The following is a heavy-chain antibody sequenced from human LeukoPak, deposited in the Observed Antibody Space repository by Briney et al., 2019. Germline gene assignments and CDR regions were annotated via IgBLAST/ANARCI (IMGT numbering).Heavy chain of an antibody. D-gene: IGHD4-11*01. J-gene: IGHJ4*02. CDR3: ASQSNYAYS. CDR2: INSDGSTT. V-gene: IGHV3-74*01. Sequence: PGGSLRLSCAASGFTFSSYWMHWVRQAPGKGLVWVSRINSDGSTTVYADSVKGRFTISRDNAKNTLYLQMNSLRAEDAAVYYCASQSNYAYSWGQGTLVTVSS. CDR1: GFTFSSYW.